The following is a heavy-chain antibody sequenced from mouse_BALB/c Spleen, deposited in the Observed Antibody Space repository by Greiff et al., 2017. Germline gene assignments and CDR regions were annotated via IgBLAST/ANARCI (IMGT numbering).Heavy chain of an antibody. CDR1: GYTFTDYE. CDR3: ARGLDYGSSSWFAY. D-gene: IGHD1-1*01. V-gene: IGHV1-15*01. CDR2: IDPETGGT. J-gene: IGHJ3*01. Sequence: QVQLQQSGAELVRPGASVTLSCKASGYTFTDYEMHWVKQTPVHGLEWIGAIDPETGGTAYNQKFKGKATLTADKSSSTAYMELRSLTSEDSAVYYCARGLDYGSSSWFAYWGQGTLVTVSA.